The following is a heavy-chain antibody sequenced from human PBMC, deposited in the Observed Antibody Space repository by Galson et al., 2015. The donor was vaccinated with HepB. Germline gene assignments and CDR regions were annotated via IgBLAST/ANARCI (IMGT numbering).Heavy chain of an antibody. V-gene: IGHV4/OR15-8*02. D-gene: IGHD2-2*02. CDR2: IWHTVTT. CDR3: AKGRRAGSSSSWYNY. CDR1: GGSISTNNW. Sequence: ETLSLTCVVSGGSISTNNWWSWIRQPPGKGLEWIGDIWHTVTTNYNPSLQSRLAMSLDRSKKQFSLNLTSVSAADTAVYYCAKGRRAGSSSSWYNYWGQGILVTVSS. J-gene: IGHJ4*02.